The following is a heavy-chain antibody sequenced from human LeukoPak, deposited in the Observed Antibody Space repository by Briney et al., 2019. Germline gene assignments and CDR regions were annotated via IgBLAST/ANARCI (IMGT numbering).Heavy chain of an antibody. D-gene: IGHD1-26*01. J-gene: IGHJ4*01. V-gene: IGHV3-23*01. CDR1: GFTFRNYA. CDR3: AKNSDSAADFYY. Sequence: SGGSLRLSCVASGFTFRNYAMSWVRQAPGKGLEWVSSLSGGGGSRYYADSVTGRFTISRDNSKNTLHLQMNSLRAEDTAIYYCAKNSDSAADFYYWGQGTLGNVSS. CDR2: LSGGGGSR.